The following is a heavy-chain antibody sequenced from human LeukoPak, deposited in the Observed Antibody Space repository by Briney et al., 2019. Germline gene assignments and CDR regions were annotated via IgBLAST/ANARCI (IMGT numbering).Heavy chain of an antibody. CDR2: IKQDGSET. V-gene: IGHV3-7*01. D-gene: IGHD1-26*01. CDR3: ARYSGGLLFDY. CDR1: GFTFSSYW. Sequence: PGGSLRLSCAASGFTFSSYWMSWVRQAPGKWLEWVANIKQDGSETYYVDSLKGRFTVSGDNAKNSLYLQMNSLRAEDTAVYYCARYSGGLLFDYWGQGALVTVSS. J-gene: IGHJ4*02.